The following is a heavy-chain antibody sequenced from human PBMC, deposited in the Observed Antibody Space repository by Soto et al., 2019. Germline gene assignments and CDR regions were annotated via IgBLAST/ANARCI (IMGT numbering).Heavy chain of an antibody. J-gene: IGHJ5*02. Sequence: ASVKVSCKASGYTFTSYYMHWVRQAPGQGLEWMGIINPSGGSTSYAQKFQGRVTMTRDTSTSTVYMELSSLRSEDTAVYYCARGGNGYCTSPSCYKRFDPWGQGTLVTVSS. CDR3: ARGGNGYCTSPSCYKRFDP. V-gene: IGHV1-46*01. CDR2: INPSGGST. D-gene: IGHD2-2*02. CDR1: GYTFTSYY.